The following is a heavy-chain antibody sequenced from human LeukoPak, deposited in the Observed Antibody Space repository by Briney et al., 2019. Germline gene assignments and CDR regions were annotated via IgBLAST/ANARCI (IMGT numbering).Heavy chain of an antibody. CDR1: GFTFSSYA. D-gene: IGHD1-26*01. J-gene: IGHJ3*02. V-gene: IGHV3-23*01. CDR2: ISGSGGST. CDR3: ARYSGSFLREDAFDI. Sequence: GGSLRLSCAASGFTFSSYAMSWVRQAPGKGLEWVPAISGSGGSTYYADSVKGRFTISRDNSKNTLYLQMNSLRAEDTAVYYCARYSGSFLREDAFDIWGQGTMVTVSS.